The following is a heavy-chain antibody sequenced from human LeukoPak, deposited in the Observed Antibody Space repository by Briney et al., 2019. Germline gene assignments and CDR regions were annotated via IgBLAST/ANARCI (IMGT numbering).Heavy chain of an antibody. Sequence: LETLSLTCAVYGGSFSGYYWSWIRQPPGKGLEWIGEINHSGSTNYNPSLKSRVTISVDTSKNQFSLKLSSVTAADTAVYYCARATYYDSSGFAAFDIWGQGTMVTVSS. CDR3: ARATYYDSSGFAAFDI. D-gene: IGHD3-22*01. V-gene: IGHV4-34*01. CDR1: GGSFSGYY. J-gene: IGHJ3*02. CDR2: INHSGST.